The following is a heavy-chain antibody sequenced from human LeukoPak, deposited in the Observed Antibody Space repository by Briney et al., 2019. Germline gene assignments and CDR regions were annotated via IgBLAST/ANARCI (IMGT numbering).Heavy chain of an antibody. D-gene: IGHD2-2*01. CDR3: ATESRYCSSTSCSNWFDP. J-gene: IGHJ5*02. V-gene: IGHV1-24*01. CDR1: GYTLIELS. Sequence: GASVKVSCKVSGYTLIELSMHWVRQAPGKGLEWMGGFDPEDGETIYAQKFQGRVTMTEDTSTDTAYMELSSLRSEDTAVYYCATESRYCSSTSCSNWFDPWGQGTLVTVSS. CDR2: FDPEDGET.